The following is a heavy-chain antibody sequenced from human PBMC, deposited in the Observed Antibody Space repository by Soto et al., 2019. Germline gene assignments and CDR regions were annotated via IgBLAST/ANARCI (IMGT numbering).Heavy chain of an antibody. CDR2: IYHDGDT. CDR1: GYFISDGDF. J-gene: IGHJ5*02. CDR3: EQDSSGFDP. V-gene: IGHV4-38-2*02. Sequence: PSETLSLTCSVSGYFISDGDFCWCSRHPPGKGLEWIGSIYHDGDTRYNPSLKSRVTISVDTSRSQFTLRVTSVTAADTAVYFCEQDSSGFDPWSQGTLVTVSS. D-gene: IGHD6-25*01.